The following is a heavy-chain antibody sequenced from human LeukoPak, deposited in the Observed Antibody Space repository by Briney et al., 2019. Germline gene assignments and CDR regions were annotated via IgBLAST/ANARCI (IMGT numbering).Heavy chain of an antibody. CDR2: SRSNTDGETT. V-gene: IGHV3-15*01. D-gene: IGHD5-12*01. J-gene: IGHJ6*02. CDR1: GFTFSNAW. Sequence: GGSLTLSCAASGFTFSNAWMSWVCKAPGTGLDLDGRSRSNTDGETTDYAAPVKVRFTIARDDATNTLYLQMNSQKTEDTAVYYCTTGYEGSGYEEEHYYYYYGMNVWGQGATV. CDR3: TTGYEGSGYEEEHYYYYYGMNV.